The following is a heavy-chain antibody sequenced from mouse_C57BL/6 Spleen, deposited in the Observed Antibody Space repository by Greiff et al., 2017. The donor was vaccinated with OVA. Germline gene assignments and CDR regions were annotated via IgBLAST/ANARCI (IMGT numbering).Heavy chain of an antibody. Sequence: QVQLQQSGAELVRPGTSVKVSCKASGYAFTNYLIEWVKQRPGQGLEWIGVINPGSGGTNYNEKFKGKATLTADNSSSTAYMQLSSLTSEDSAVYYCARSGYGNFSWFAYWGQGTLVTVSA. D-gene: IGHD2-10*02. V-gene: IGHV1-54*01. CDR1: GYAFTNYL. CDR2: INPGSGGT. CDR3: ARSGYGNFSWFAY. J-gene: IGHJ3*01.